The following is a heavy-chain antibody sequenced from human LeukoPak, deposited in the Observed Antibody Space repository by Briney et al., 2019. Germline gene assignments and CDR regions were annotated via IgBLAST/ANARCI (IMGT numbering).Heavy chain of an antibody. CDR3: AGGYLSSTSCYLY. CDR2: INVDGSST. J-gene: IGHJ4*02. Sequence: GGSLRLSCAASGFTFSNYWMHWVRQAPGKGLVWVSRINVDGSSTSYADSVKGRFTISRDNAKNTLYLQMNSLRAEDTAVYYCAGGYLSSTSCYLYWGQGTLVTVSS. CDR1: GFTFSNYW. D-gene: IGHD2-2*01. V-gene: IGHV3-74*01.